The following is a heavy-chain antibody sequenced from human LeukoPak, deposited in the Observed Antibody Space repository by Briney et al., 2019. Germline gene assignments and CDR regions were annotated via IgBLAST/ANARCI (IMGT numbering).Heavy chain of an antibody. CDR1: GGSISSGSYY. Sequence: SQTLSLTCTVSGGSISSGSYYWSWIRQPAGKGLEWIGRIYTSGSTNYNPSLKSRVTISVDTSKNQFSLKLSSVTAADTAVYYCARDTERRYYYYYMDVWGKGTTVTVSS. CDR3: ARDTERRYYYYYMDV. J-gene: IGHJ6*03. CDR2: IYTSGST. V-gene: IGHV4-61*02. D-gene: IGHD1-1*01.